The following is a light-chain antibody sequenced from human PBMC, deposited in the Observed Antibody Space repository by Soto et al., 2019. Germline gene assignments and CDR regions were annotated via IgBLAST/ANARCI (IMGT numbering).Light chain of an antibody. J-gene: IGKJ4*01. V-gene: IGKV3D-15*01. Sequence: EIQLTHSPSPLSSSVGASVTITCRASQAISNYLAWYQQKPGQTPGLLLYGASNRASGIPDRFAGSGSGTEFTLTISSLQSEDVAVYYCQQYNSWPLTFGGGTKVDIK. CDR1: QAISNY. CDR3: QQYNSWPLT. CDR2: GAS.